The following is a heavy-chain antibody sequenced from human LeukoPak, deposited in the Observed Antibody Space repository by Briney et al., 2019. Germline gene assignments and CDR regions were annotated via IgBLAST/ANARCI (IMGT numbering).Heavy chain of an antibody. D-gene: IGHD2-2*01. CDR2: INPSGGST. J-gene: IGHJ5*02. V-gene: IGHV1-46*01. CDR1: GYTFTSHY. CDR3: ARDVSSTSSGWFDP. Sequence: GASEKVSCKASGYTFTSHYMHWVRQAPEQGLEWMGIINPSGGSTSYAQKLQGRVTMTRDMSTSTNYMELSSLRYEDTAVYYCARDVSSTSSGWFDPWGQGTLVIVSS.